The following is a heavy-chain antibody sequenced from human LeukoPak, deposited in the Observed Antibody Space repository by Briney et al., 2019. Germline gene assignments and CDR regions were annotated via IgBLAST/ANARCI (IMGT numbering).Heavy chain of an antibody. D-gene: IGHD1-1*01. J-gene: IGHJ4*02. CDR2: IKSKSKGGTI. Sequence: GGSLRLSCAASGFPFSNAYMIWVRQPPGKGLEWVGRIKSKSKGGTIDYAAPVKGRFTISRDDSKNMLYLQMNSLKTEDTAVYYCSTDTWNWGQGTLVTVSS. CDR3: STDTWN. CDR1: GFPFSNAY. V-gene: IGHV3-15*01.